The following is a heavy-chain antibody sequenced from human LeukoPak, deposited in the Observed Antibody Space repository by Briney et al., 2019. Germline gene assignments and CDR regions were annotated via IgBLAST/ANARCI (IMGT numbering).Heavy chain of an antibody. CDR1: GFTLSNHW. D-gene: IGHD2-2*01. CDR3: ARDTSTFN. Sequence: GGSLRLSCAASGFTLSNHWMIWVRQAPGKGLECVANIKQDGIEKYYLDSVKGRFTISRDNAKNSVYLQMNSLRVEDTAVYYCARDTSTFNWGQGTLVTVSS. CDR2: IKQDGIEK. V-gene: IGHV3-7*01. J-gene: IGHJ4*02.